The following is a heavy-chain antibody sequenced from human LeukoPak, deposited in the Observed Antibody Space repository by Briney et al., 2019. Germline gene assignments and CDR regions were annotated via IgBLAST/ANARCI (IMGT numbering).Heavy chain of an antibody. CDR2: ISAYNGNT. CDR3: ARDLSTRYSDTSGYSPSDY. D-gene: IGHD3-22*01. CDR1: GYTFSTYG. V-gene: IGHV1-18*04. Sequence: ASVKVSCKASGYTFSTYGISWVRQAPGQGLEWMGWISAYNGNTYYAQKLQGRVTMTTDTSTNTAYMELRGPRSDDTAVYYCARDLSTRYSDTSGYSPSDYWGQGSLVTVSP. J-gene: IGHJ4*02.